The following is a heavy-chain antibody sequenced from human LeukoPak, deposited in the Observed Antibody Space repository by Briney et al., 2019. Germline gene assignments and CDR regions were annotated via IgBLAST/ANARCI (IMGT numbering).Heavy chain of an antibody. Sequence: GGSLRLSCAASGFTFTDFAMNWVRQAPGKGLEWVSTISASGTITYYADSVKGRCTISRDYSKNTVYLQMNSLRAEDTAVYYCARVKVGSWDWFDPWGQGTLVTVSS. CDR3: ARVKVGSWDWFDP. D-gene: IGHD1-26*01. CDR1: GFTFTDFA. CDR2: ISASGTIT. V-gene: IGHV3-23*01. J-gene: IGHJ5*02.